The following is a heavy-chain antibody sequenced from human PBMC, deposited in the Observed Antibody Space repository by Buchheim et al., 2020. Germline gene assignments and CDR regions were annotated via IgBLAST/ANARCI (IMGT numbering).Heavy chain of an antibody. V-gene: IGHV4-59*01. CDR2: IYYSGST. Sequence: QVQLQESGPGLVKPSETLSLTCTVSGASISVYYWSWIRQPPGKGLECIGYIYYSGSTNYNPSLKSRVTISVDTSKNQLSLKLSSVTAADTAVYYCASYDFWSGRYFDYWGQGTL. D-gene: IGHD3-3*01. CDR1: GASISVYY. CDR3: ASYDFWSGRYFDY. J-gene: IGHJ4*02.